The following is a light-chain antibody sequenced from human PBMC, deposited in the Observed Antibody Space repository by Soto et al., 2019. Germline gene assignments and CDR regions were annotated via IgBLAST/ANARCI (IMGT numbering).Light chain of an antibody. CDR2: GAA. V-gene: IGKV1-5*03. CDR3: QQYSRLWS. J-gene: IGKJ1*01. CDR1: ESISTW. Sequence: DIQMTQSPSSLSASVGDRVTITCRASESISTWLAWYQQKPGKAPKLLLHGAASLESGVPPRFSGDGSGTEFNLTSSSLQRDDFGIYFCQQYSRLWSFGQGTKVDMK.